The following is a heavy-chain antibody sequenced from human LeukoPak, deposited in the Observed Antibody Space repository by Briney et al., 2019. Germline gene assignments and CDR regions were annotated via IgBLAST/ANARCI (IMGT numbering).Heavy chain of an antibody. V-gene: IGHV1-8*01. J-gene: IGHJ5*02. CDR3: ARGRRAPFRFDP. Sequence: ASVKVSCKASGYTFTTSDINWVRQAPGQGLQWMGWMNPNSGNAVYAQKFQGRVTMTRSTSINTAYMELSSLRSEDTAVYYCARGRRAPFRFDPWGQGTLVTVSS. CDR1: GYTFTTSD. D-gene: IGHD1-26*01. CDR2: MNPNSGNA.